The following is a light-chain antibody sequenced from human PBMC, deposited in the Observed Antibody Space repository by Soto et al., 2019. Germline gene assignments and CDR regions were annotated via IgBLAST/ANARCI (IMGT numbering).Light chain of an antibody. J-gene: IGKJ4*01. CDR3: QQYDNYPLT. Sequence: EIVLTQSPGTLSLSPGERATLSCRASQRVSSGYLAWYQQKPGQAPRLLIYGASNRATDIPDRFSGRGSGTDFTLTISRLEPEDFATYYCQQYDNYPLTFGGGTKVEI. V-gene: IGKV3-20*01. CDR1: QRVSSGY. CDR2: GAS.